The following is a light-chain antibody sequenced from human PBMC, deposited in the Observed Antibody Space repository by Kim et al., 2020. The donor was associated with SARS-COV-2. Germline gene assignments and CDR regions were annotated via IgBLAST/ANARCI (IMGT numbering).Light chain of an antibody. J-gene: IGLJ2*01. CDR2: QDR. Sequence: SYELTQPPSVSASPGQTASITCSGDTLGDEYVSWYQQKPGQSPLLVIYQDRQRPSGIPERFSGSNSGNTATLTISGTQAMDEAYYYCQAWDKRTILFGGGTKLTVL. CDR3: QAWDKRTIL. CDR1: TLGDEY. V-gene: IGLV3-1*01.